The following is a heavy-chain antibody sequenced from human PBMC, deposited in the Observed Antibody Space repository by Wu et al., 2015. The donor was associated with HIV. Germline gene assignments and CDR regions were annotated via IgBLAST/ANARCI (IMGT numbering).Heavy chain of an antibody. CDR3: ARDRPYSGYDFGGYYFDY. V-gene: IGHV1-2*02. Sequence: QVQLVQSGAEVKKPGASVKVSCKASGYTFTGYYMHWVRQAPGQGLEWMGWINPNSGGTNYAQKFQGRVTMTRDTSISTAYMELSRLRSDDTAVYYCARDRPYSGYDFGGYYFDYWGQGTLVTVSS. J-gene: IGHJ4*02. CDR2: INPNSGGT. D-gene: IGHD5-12*01. CDR1: GYTFTGYY.